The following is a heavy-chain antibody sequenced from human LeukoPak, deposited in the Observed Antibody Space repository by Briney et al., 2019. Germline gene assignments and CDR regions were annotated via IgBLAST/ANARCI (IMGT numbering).Heavy chain of an antibody. J-gene: IGHJ4*02. CDR3: ARGDYYYDY. Sequence: SETLSLTCTVSGGSISSYYWSWIRQPPGKGLEWIGYIYYSGSTNYDPSLKSRVTISVDTSKNQFSLKLSSVTAADTAVYYCARGDYYYDYWGQGTLVTVSS. V-gene: IGHV4-59*01. CDR1: GGSISSYY. CDR2: IYYSGST. D-gene: IGHD2-21*02.